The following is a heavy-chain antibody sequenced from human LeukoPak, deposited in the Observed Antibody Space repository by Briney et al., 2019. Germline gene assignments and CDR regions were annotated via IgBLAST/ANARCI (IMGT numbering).Heavy chain of an antibody. J-gene: IGHJ4*02. V-gene: IGHV5-51*01. Sequence: GESLKISCKGSGYSFTTCWIGWVRQIPGKGLEWMGIIYPGDSDTRYSPSFQGQVTISADKSISTAYLQWSSLKASDTAMYYCARRERNFEARTTVITPGFDYWGQGTLVTVSS. CDR3: ARRERNFEARTTVITPGFDY. CDR1: GYSFTTCW. CDR2: IYPGDSDT. D-gene: IGHD4-23*01.